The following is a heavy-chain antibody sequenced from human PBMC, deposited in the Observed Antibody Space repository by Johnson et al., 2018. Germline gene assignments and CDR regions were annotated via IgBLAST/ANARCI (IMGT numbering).Heavy chain of an antibody. CDR2: IYSGGST. J-gene: IGHJ3*02. CDR3: ARDRGDYPVDAFDI. CDR1: GFTVSSNY. V-gene: IGHV3-66*02. D-gene: IGHD2-21*02. Sequence: VQLVESGGGLVQPGGSLRLSCAASGFTVSSNYMSWVRQAPGKGLEWGSVIYSGGSTYYADSVKGRFTISRDNSKNTLYLQMNSLRAEDTAVYYCARDRGDYPVDAFDIWGQGTMVIVSS.